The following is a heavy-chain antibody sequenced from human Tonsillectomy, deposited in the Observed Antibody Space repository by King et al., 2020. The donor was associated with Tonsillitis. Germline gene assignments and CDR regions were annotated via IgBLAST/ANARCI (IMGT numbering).Heavy chain of an antibody. CDR3: ARYVSGHFDY. CDR1: GGSISSSDPY. Sequence: QLQLQESGPGVVKPSETLSLTCTVSGGSISSSDPYWAWIRQPPGKGLEWIGYMYRSVAICYNPSLKSRITISGGTSANRFSLKFSSLTAADTAVYFCARYVSGHFDYWGQGALVTVSS. CDR2: MYRSVAI. V-gene: IGHV4-39*01. D-gene: IGHD1-26*01. J-gene: IGHJ4*02.